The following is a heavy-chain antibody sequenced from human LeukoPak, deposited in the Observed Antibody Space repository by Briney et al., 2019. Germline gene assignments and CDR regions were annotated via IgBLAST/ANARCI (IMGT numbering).Heavy chain of an antibody. J-gene: IGHJ4*02. D-gene: IGHD5-24*01. CDR2: IYYSGST. CDR3: ASQEMATTNFDY. V-gene: IGHV4-39*01. Sequence: SETLSLTCTVSGGSISSSSYYWGWIRQPPGKGLEWIGSIYYSGSTYYNPSLKSRVTISVDTSKNQFSLKLSSVTAADTAVYYCASQEMATTNFDYWGQGTLVTVSS. CDR1: GGSISSSSYY.